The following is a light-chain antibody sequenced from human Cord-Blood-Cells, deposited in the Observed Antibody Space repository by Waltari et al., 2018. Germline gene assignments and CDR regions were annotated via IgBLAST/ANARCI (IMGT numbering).Light chain of an antibody. CDR2: DAS. J-gene: IGKJ4*01. Sequence: EIVLTQSPATLSLSTGERAPLSCRASPSVSSYLAWYQQKPGQAPRLLIYDASNRATGIPARFSGSGSGTDFTLTISSLEPEDFAVYYCQQRSNWPPRTFGGGTKVEIK. CDR3: QQRSNWPPRT. CDR1: PSVSSY. V-gene: IGKV3-11*01.